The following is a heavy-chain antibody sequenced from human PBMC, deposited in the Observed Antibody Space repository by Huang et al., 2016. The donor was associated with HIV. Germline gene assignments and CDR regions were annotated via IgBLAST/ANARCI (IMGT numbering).Heavy chain of an antibody. CDR2: SSNRGGTT. D-gene: IGHD3-10*01. CDR1: GFTFSSYT. J-gene: IGHJ4*02. Sequence: EVQLLESGGGLVQPGGSLRLSCAASGFTFSSYTMNWVRQATVKGLEGVSGSSNRGGTTYSADSVKGRFTISRDNSKNTLYLQMNSLRAEDTAIYYCAKMVRGVKSIYFDYWGQGTLVTVSS. CDR3: AKMVRGVKSIYFDY. V-gene: IGHV3-23*01.